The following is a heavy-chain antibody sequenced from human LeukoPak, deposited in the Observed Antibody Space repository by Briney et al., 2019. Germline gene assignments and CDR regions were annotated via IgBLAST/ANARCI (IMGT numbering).Heavy chain of an antibody. J-gene: IGHJ4*02. Sequence: VSVKVSCKASGYTFSGTGWYLYWLRQAPGQGLECMGWIYPNNGATAYAQKFQGRVAMTRDTSISTAYMELRRLRPDDTAVYYCARDGPAQMVEFGYWGQGTLVTVSS. V-gene: IGHV1-2*02. D-gene: IGHD3-10*01. CDR1: GYTFSGTGWY. CDR2: IYPNNGAT. CDR3: ARDGPAQMVEFGY.